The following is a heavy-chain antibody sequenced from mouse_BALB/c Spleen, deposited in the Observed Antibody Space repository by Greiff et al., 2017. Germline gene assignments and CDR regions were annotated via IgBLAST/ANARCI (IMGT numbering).Heavy chain of an antibody. V-gene: IGHV1-69*02. J-gene: IGHJ4*01. CDR2: IYPSDSYT. D-gene: IGHD1-1*02. CDR3: TRNYYGTGYAMDY. Sequence: QVQLQQSGAELVRPGASVKLSCKASGYTFTSYWINWVKQRPGQGLEWIGNIYPSDSYTNYNQKFKDKATLTVDKSSSTAYMQLSSPTSEDSAVYYCTRNYYGTGYAMDYWGQGTSVTVSS. CDR1: GYTFTSYW.